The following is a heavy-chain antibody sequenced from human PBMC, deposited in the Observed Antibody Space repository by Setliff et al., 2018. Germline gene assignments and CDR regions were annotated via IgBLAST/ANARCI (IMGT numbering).Heavy chain of an antibody. CDR1: GYTFTSYD. V-gene: IGHV1-8*03. CDR2: MNPNSGNT. D-gene: IGHD1-26*01. CDR3: ARVKVIVGATPRTYYMDV. Sequence: RASVKVSCKASGYTFTSYDINWVRQATGQGLEWMGWMNPNSGNTGYAQKFQGRVTITRNTSISTAYMELSSLRSEDTAAYYCARVKVIVGATPRTYYMDVWGKGTTVTVSS. J-gene: IGHJ6*03.